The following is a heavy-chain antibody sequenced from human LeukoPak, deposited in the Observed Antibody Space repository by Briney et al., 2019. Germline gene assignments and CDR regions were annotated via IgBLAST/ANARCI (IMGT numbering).Heavy chain of an antibody. Sequence: GRSLRLSCTASGFILGDHPMGRVRQAPGKGLEGVGIIRSNEYGGTTEYAASVKVRFTISRDDSNSIVYLQMNSLKTEDTAVYCCTRGTIDLWLYYGMDVWSQATTVTVYS. J-gene: IGHJ6*02. V-gene: IGHV3-49*04. CDR1: GFILGDHP. D-gene: IGHD5-18*01. CDR3: TRGTIDLWLYYGMDV. CDR2: IRSNEYGGTT.